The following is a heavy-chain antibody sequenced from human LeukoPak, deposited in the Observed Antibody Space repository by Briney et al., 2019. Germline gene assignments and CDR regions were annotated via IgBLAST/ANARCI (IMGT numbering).Heavy chain of an antibody. D-gene: IGHD1-1*01. CDR3: ANQPGGTPFYFDY. CDR1: GGSISSGSYY. CDR2: IYASGST. V-gene: IGHV4-61*02. Sequence: SQNLSLTSTVSGGSISSGSYYCSWIRPPAGKGLEWIGRIYASGSTNYNPSLKSRVTISVDTSKNQFSLKLSSVTAADTAVYYGANQPGGTPFYFDYWGQGTLVIVSS. J-gene: IGHJ4*02.